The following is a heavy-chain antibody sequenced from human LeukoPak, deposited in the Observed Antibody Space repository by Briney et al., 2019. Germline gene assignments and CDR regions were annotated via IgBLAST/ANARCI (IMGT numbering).Heavy chain of an antibody. J-gene: IGHJ5*02. V-gene: IGHV1-18*01. CDR1: GYTFTTNG. CDR2: IKSNDGNT. Sequence: ASVKVSCKTSGYTFTTNGISWVRQAPGQGLEWMGWIKSNDGNTNYAQKVQGRITLTTDTSTSTAYMELRSLRSDDTAVYYCARRQIADDSGSFYGSWGQGTQVTVSS. CDR3: ARRQIADDSGSFYGS. D-gene: IGHD1-26*01.